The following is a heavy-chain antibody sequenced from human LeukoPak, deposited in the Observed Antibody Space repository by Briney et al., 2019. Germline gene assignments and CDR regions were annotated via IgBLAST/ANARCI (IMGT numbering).Heavy chain of an antibody. CDR2: VNHSGST. CDR3: ARGSIAAADHYYYYGMDV. CDR1: GGSFSGYY. V-gene: IGHV4-34*01. D-gene: IGHD6-13*01. Sequence: SETLSLTCAVYGGSFSGYYWSWIRQPPGKGLEWIGEVNHSGSTNYNPSLKSRVTISVDTSKNQFSLKLSSVTAADTAVYYCARGSIAAADHYYYYGMDVWGQGTTVTVSS. J-gene: IGHJ6*02.